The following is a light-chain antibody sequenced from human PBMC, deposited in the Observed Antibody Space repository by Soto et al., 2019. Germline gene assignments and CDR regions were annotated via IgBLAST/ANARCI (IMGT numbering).Light chain of an antibody. V-gene: IGKV1-6*01. CDR2: AAS. Sequence: IQMTQSPSTLPASVVDRVTITCRASQSISNWLAWYQQKPGTAPKVLIYAASSLQSGVPSSFSGSGSGTDFTLTISSLQPEDFATYYCLQDYNYPWTFGQGTKVDIK. CDR1: QSISNW. J-gene: IGKJ1*01. CDR3: LQDYNYPWT.